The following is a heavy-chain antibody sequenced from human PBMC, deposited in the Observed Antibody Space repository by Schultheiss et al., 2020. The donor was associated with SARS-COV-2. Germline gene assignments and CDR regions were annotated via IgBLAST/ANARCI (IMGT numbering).Heavy chain of an antibody. J-gene: IGHJ6*02. CDR3: AKAMYYDFWSTTPYYYYGMDV. V-gene: IGHV3-13*05. Sequence: GGSLRLSCAASGFTFSSYDMHWVRQATGKGLEWVSAIGTAGDPYYPGSVKGRFTISRENAKNSLYLQMNSLRAEDTALYYCAKAMYYDFWSTTPYYYYGMDVWGQGTTVTVSS. D-gene: IGHD3-3*01. CDR2: IGTAGDP. CDR1: GFTFSSYD.